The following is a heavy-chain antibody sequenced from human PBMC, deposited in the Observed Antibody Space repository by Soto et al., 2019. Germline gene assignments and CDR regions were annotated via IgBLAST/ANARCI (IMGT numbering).Heavy chain of an antibody. V-gene: IGHV3-23*01. CDR3: AKDLGYYDSSGYTAYFDY. CDR2: ISGSGGST. CDR1: GFTFSSYA. J-gene: IGHJ4*02. D-gene: IGHD3-22*01. Sequence: GGSLRLSCAASGFTFSSYAVSWVRQAPGKGLEWVSAISGSGGSTYYADSVKGRFTISRDNSKNTLYLQMNSLRAEDTAVYYCAKDLGYYDSSGYTAYFDYWGQGTLVTVSS.